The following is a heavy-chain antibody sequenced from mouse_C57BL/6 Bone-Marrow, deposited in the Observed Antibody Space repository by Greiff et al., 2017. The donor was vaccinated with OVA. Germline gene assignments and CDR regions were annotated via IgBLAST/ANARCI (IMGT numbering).Heavy chain of an antibody. V-gene: IGHV1-82*01. J-gene: IGHJ2*01. CDR2: IYPGDGDT. CDR1: GYAFSSSW. Sequence: VQLVESGPELVKPGASVKISCKASGYAFSSSWMNWVKQRPGKGLEWIGRIYPGDGDTNYNGKFKGKATRTADKSSSTAYMQLSSLTSEDSAVYFCVIYYDSYLDYWGQGTTLTVSS. D-gene: IGHD2-4*01. CDR3: VIYYDSYLDY.